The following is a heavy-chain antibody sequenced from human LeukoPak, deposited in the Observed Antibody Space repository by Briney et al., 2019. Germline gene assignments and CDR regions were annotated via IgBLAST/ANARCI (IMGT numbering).Heavy chain of an antibody. J-gene: IGHJ4*02. CDR3: ARVIRGYSYGYVDY. CDR2: IYPGDSDT. CDR1: GYSFISYW. V-gene: IGHV5-51*01. D-gene: IGHD5-18*01. Sequence: GESLKISCKGSGYSFISYWIGWVRQMPGRGLEGMGIIYPGDSDTRYSPSFQGQVTISAYKSTSTAYLQWSSLKASDTAMYYCARVIRGYSYGYVDYWGQGTLVTVSS.